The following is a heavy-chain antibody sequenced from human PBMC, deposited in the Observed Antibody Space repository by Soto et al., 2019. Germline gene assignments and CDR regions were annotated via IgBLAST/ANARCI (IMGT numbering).Heavy chain of an antibody. V-gene: IGHV3-33*01. CDR3: ARDTARDKVRIYYGMDV. CDR2: IWYDGSNK. D-gene: IGHD3-10*01. CDR1: GFTFSSYG. J-gene: IGHJ6*02. Sequence: QVQLVESGGGVVQPGRSLRLSCAASGFTFSSYGMHWVRQAPGKGLEWVAVIWYDGSNKYYADSVKGRFTISRDNSKKSVYLQMNSLRAEDTAVYYCARDTARDKVRIYYGMDVWGQGTTVTVSS.